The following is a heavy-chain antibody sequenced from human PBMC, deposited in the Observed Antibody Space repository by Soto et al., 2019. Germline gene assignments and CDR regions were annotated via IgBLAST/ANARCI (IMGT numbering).Heavy chain of an antibody. CDR1: GYFFTSYY. V-gene: IGHV1-2*02. CDR2: INPNNGGT. J-gene: IGHJ4*02. D-gene: IGHD3-10*01. CDR3: AREVTYGGGSFSLGL. Sequence: RASVKVSCKTSGYFFTSYYIHWVRQAPGQGLEWMGWINPNNGGTNSAQKFQGRVTMTSDTSINTAYMEITSLRSDDTALYYCAREVTYGGGSFSLGLWGQGTLVTVS.